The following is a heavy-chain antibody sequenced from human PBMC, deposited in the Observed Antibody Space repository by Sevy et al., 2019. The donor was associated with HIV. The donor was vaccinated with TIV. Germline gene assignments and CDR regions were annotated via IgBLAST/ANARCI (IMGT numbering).Heavy chain of an antibody. CDR3: ARDTAMVTVPYYFDY. J-gene: IGHJ4*02. D-gene: IGHD5-18*01. Sequence: ASVKVSCKASGYTFTSYGISWVRQAPGQGLEWMGWISAYNGNTNHAQKLQGRVTMTTDTSTRTAYMELRSLTSDDTAVYYCARDTAMVTVPYYFDYWGQGTLVTVSS. CDR1: GYTFTSYG. CDR2: ISAYNGNT. V-gene: IGHV1-18*01.